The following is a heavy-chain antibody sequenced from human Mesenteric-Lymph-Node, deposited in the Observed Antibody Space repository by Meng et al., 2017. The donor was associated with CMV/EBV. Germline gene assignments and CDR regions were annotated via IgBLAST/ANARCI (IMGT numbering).Heavy chain of an antibody. CDR3: ARKVDSRAVDI. J-gene: IGHJ3*02. D-gene: IGHD5-12*01. CDR2: IYYTGST. Sequence: GSLRLSCTVSGDSITTYYWTWIRQPPGKGLEWIGHIYYTGSTNYNPSLKSRVTLSVDTSKNQFSLKLTSVTAADTAVYYCARKVDSRAVDIWGQGTVVTVSS. V-gene: IGHV4-59*01. CDR1: GDSITTYY.